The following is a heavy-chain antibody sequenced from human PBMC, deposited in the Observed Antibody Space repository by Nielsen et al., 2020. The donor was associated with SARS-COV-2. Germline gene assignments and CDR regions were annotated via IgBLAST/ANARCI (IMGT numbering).Heavy chain of an antibody. D-gene: IGHD2/OR15-2a*01. Sequence: LKISCAASGFTFPDYSIHWVRQGPGKGLVWVSCIKTDGTKTGYADSVKGRFTISRDNAKNTVYLEMNSLRAEDTAVYYCARLRDDGYYFDTGPFDHWGQGTPVTVSS. CDR2: IKTDGTKT. CDR1: GFTFPDYS. V-gene: IGHV3-74*01. CDR3: ARLRDDGYYFDTGPFDH. J-gene: IGHJ4*02.